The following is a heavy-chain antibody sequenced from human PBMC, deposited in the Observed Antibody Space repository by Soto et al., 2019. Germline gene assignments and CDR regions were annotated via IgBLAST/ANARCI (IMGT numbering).Heavy chain of an antibody. CDR2: ISGSGGST. D-gene: IGHD2-2*01. CDR1: GFTFSSYA. V-gene: IGHV3-23*01. J-gene: IGHJ5*02. Sequence: PGGPLRLSCAASGFTFSSYAMSWVSQAPGKGLEWVSAISGSGGSTYYADSVKGRFTISRDNSKNTLYLQMNSLRAEDTAVYYCASNLGQLLPLDGWFDPWGQRTLVTVSS. CDR3: ASNLGQLLPLDGWFDP.